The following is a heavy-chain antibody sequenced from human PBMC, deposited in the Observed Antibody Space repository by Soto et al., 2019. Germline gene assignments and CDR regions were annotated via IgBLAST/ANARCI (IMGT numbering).Heavy chain of an antibody. V-gene: IGHV4-4*07. D-gene: IGHD3-22*01. CDR2: IYSSGST. CDR3: ARGYESTLPYYFGF. J-gene: IGHJ4*02. Sequence: PSETLSLTCSVSGGCISTYYWSWIRQPTGKGPEWIGRIYSSGSTDYNPSLNSRASMSFDTSKNQFSLKLRSVTAADTAVYYCARGYESTLPYYFGFWGQGILVTVSS. CDR1: GGCISTYY.